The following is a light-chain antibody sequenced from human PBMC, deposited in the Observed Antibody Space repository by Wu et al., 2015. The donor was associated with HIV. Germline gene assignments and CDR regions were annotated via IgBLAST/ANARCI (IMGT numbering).Light chain of an antibody. Sequence: EIVMTQSPATLSVSPGERATLSCRASQSVSSNLAWYQQKPGQAPRLLIYDASTRATGFPARFSGGGSGTEFTLTINTLQSGDVAVYYCQQYNDWPQTFGQGTKVEI. V-gene: IGKV3-15*01. CDR1: QSVSSN. J-gene: IGKJ1*01. CDR3: QQYNDWPQT. CDR2: DAS.